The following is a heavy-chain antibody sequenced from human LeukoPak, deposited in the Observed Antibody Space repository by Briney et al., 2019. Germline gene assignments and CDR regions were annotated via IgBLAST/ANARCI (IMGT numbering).Heavy chain of an antibody. CDR3: ARVVMKAFYYYYMDG. V-gene: IGHV1-8*01. CDR1: GYTFSDYD. CDR2: MNPTSGDT. J-gene: IGHJ6*03. Sequence: ASVKVSCKASGYTFSDYDVNWVRQAPGQGLEWMGWMNPTSGDTGYAQKFQGRVTMTRSMSRNTAYMELSRLRPEDTAVYFCARVVMKAFYYYYMDGWGKGTTIIISS. D-gene: IGHD2-21*01.